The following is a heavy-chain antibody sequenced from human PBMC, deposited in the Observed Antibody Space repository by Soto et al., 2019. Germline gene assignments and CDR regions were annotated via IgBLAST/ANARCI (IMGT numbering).Heavy chain of an antibody. J-gene: IGHJ4*02. Sequence: SLRLSCAASGFTFSSYGMHWFRQAPGKGLEWVAVIWYDGSNKYYADSVKGRFTISRDNSKNTLYLQMNSLRAEDTAVYYCARGAPVGSSWYVYWGQGTLVTVSS. D-gene: IGHD6-13*01. V-gene: IGHV3-33*01. CDR1: GFTFSSYG. CDR2: IWYDGSNK. CDR3: ARGAPVGSSWYVY.